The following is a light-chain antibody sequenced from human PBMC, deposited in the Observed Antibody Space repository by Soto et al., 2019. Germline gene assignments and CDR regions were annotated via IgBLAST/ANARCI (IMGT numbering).Light chain of an antibody. CDR1: QGIRRD. CDR3: QQYNSYSPWT. J-gene: IGKJ1*01. CDR2: AAF. V-gene: IGKV1-17*01. Sequence: IQMTQSPSSLSASVGDRVTISCRASQGIRRDLAWYQQRPGTVPKLLIFAAFNLQSGVPSRFSGSGSGTEFTLTISSLQPEDFAIYYCQQYNSYSPWTFGQGTKVAIK.